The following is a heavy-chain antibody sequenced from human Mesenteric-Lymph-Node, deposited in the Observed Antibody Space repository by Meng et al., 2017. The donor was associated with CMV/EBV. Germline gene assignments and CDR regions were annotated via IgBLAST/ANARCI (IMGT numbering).Heavy chain of an antibody. CDR3: AKELDIVTTARYYYYGVDV. CDR2: IWFDGSKK. Sequence: GESLKISCAASGFTFSSYGIHWVRQAPGKGLEWVALIWFDGSKKYYADSVKGRFSISRDNSNNTLYLQMNSLRAEDAAVYYCAKELDIVTTARYYYYGVDVWGQGTTVTVSS. D-gene: IGHD1-26*01. CDR1: GFTFSSYG. J-gene: IGHJ6*02. V-gene: IGHV3-33*06.